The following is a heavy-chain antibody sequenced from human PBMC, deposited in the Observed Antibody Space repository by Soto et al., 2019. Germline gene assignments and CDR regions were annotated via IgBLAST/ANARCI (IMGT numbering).Heavy chain of an antibody. Sequence: PSETLSLTCTVSGGSISSGGYYWSWIRQHPGKGLEWIGYIYYSGSTYYNPSLKSRVTISVDTSKNQFSLKLSSVTAADTAVYYCARARPAKYYDYVWGSYRLGPFFDYWGQGTLVTVSS. CDR3: ARARPAKYYDYVWGSYRLGPFFDY. CDR1: GGSISSGGYY. V-gene: IGHV4-31*03. CDR2: IYYSGST. D-gene: IGHD3-16*02. J-gene: IGHJ4*02.